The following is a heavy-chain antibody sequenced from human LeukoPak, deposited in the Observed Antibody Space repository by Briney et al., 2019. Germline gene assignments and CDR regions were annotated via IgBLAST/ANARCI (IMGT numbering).Heavy chain of an antibody. J-gene: IGHJ4*02. D-gene: IGHD6-13*01. CDR1: GFTFSDYY. Sequence: GGSLRLSCAASGFTFSDYYMSWIRQAAGKGLEWVSYISSSGSTIYYADSVKGRFTISRDNAKNSLYLQMNSLRAEDTAVYYCARDLSSSWYFDYWGQGTLVTVSS. CDR2: ISSSGSTI. V-gene: IGHV3-11*01. CDR3: ARDLSSSWYFDY.